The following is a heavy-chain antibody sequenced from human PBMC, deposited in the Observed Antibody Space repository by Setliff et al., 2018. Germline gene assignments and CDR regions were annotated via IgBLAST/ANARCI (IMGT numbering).Heavy chain of an antibody. J-gene: IGHJ4*02. CDR3: VRDLHWGFDY. D-gene: IGHD7-27*01. CDR1: GFTFSMYW. CDR2: IKQDGSEK. Sequence: GGSLRLSCTASGFTFSMYWMSWVRQAPGKGLEWVANIKQDGSEKYYVDSVKGRFTISRDNVKNSLFLQMNSLRAEDTAVYYCVRDLHWGFDYWGLGTLVTVSS. V-gene: IGHV3-7*01.